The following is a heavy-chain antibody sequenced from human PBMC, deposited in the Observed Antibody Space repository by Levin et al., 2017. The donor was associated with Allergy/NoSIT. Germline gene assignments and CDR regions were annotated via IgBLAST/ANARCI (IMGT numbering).Heavy chain of an antibody. Sequence: PGGSLRLFCAASGFTFNNYAMSWVRQAPGKGLEWVSAIINSGVGTYYADSVKGRFTISRDNSKNTMYLQMNSLRAEDTAVYFCAKDAIRGSDQPYYFDYWGQGTLVTASS. J-gene: IGHJ4*02. D-gene: IGHD6-19*01. CDR2: IINSGVGT. CDR3: AKDAIRGSDQPYYFDY. CDR1: GFTFNNYA. V-gene: IGHV3-23*01.